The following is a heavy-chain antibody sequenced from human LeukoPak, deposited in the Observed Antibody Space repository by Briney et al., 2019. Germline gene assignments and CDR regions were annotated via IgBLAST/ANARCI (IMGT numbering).Heavy chain of an antibody. V-gene: IGHV4-39*01. CDR3: ATRTGIVGATSH. Sequence: KPSETLSLTCTVSGGSISSSSYYWGWIRQPPGKGLEWIGSIYYSGSTYYNPSLKSRVTISVDTSKNQFSLKLSSVTAADTAVYYCATRTGIVGATSHWGQGTLVTVSS. CDR1: GGSISSSSYY. J-gene: IGHJ4*02. CDR2: IYYSGST. D-gene: IGHD1-26*01.